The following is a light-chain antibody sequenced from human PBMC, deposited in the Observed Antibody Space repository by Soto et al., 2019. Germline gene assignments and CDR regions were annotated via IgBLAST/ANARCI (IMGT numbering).Light chain of an antibody. CDR1: QSVNSNY. V-gene: IGKV3-20*01. Sequence: EIVLMQSPGTLSLSPGEGATLSCRASQSVNSNYLAWYQQKPGQAPTVLIFDTSRRATGVPDRFSGSGSGTDFTLTISRLEPDDFAVYYCQQYGNSFTFGQGTRLDIK. J-gene: IGKJ5*01. CDR2: DTS. CDR3: QQYGNSFT.